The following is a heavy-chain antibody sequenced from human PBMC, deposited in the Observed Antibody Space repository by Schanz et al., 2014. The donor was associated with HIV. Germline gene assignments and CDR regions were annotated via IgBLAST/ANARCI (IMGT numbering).Heavy chain of an antibody. CDR3: VRDQGTTWISGGNWFDP. V-gene: IGHV3-74*01. J-gene: IGHJ5*02. D-gene: IGHD1-1*01. Sequence: EVQLVESGGGLVQPGGSLRLSCAASGFTFSRYWMHWVRQAPGKGLVWVSRISSDANSTNYADSVKGRFTVSRDNSKNTNTLYLQMNSLRAEDTAVYYCVRDQGTTWISGGNWFDPWGQGTLVTVSS. CDR1: GFTFSRYW. CDR2: ISSDANST.